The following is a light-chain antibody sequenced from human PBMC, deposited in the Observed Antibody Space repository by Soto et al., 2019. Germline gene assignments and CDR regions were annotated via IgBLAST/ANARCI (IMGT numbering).Light chain of an antibody. J-gene: IGKJ1*01. CDR1: QGISSY. V-gene: IGKV1-9*01. Sequence: DIQLTQSPSFLSASVGDRVTITCRASQGISSYLAWYQVEPGKAPKLLIYAASTLQSGVPSRFSGSGSGTEFPLTVSSLQPEDFATYYCQQLNSYPCTFGQGTKVEIK. CDR3: QQLNSYPCT. CDR2: AAS.